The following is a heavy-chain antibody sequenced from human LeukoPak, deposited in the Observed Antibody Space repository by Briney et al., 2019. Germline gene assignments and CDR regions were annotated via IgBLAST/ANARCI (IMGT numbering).Heavy chain of an antibody. CDR2: ISGSGGST. V-gene: IGHV3-23*01. Sequence: PGGSLRLSCVASGFTFIKYAMTWVRQAPGKGLEWVSAISGSGGSTYYADSVKGRFTISRDNSKNTLYLQMNSLRAEDTAIYYCAKGTTYYNILTCYGYPYYFDYWGQGTLVTVSS. J-gene: IGHJ4*02. CDR3: AKGTTYYNILTCYGYPYYFDY. D-gene: IGHD3-9*01. CDR1: GFTFIKYA.